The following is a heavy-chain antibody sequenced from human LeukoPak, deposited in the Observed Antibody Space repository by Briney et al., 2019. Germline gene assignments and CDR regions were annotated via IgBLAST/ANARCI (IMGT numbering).Heavy chain of an antibody. CDR2: IKSKTEGEAT. CDR1: GFSFTGVW. V-gene: IGHV3-15*07. CDR3: TTDEGVVTTFDP. J-gene: IGHJ5*02. D-gene: IGHD4-23*01. Sequence: GGSLRLSCVASGFSFTGVWMNWVRQAPGKGLEWVGRIKSKTEGEATDYAAPVKGRFSISRDDSKNTLYLQMNSLKTEDTAVYYCTTDEGVVTTFDPWGQGTLVTVPS.